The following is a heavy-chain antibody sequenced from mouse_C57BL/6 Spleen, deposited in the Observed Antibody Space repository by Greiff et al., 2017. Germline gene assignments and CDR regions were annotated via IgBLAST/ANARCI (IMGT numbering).Heavy chain of an antibody. CDR2: IYPRSGNT. CDR3: ARWDDYDGIYAMDY. CDR1: GYTFTSYG. D-gene: IGHD2-4*01. Sequence: VQLQQSGAELARPGASVKLSCKASGYTFTSYGISWVKQRTGQGLEWIGEIYPRSGNTYYNEKFKGKATLTADKSSSAAYMELRSLTSEDSAVYFCARWDDYDGIYAMDYCGQGTSVTVSS. J-gene: IGHJ4*01. V-gene: IGHV1-81*01.